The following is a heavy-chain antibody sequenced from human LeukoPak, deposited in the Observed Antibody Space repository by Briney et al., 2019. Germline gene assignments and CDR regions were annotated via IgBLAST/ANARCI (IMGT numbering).Heavy chain of an antibody. CDR2: IYYSGST. Sequence: SETLSLTCAVSGGSISSGGYSWSWIRQPPGKGLEWIGYIYYSGSTYYNPSLRSRVTISVDTSKNQFSLKLSSVTAADTAVYYCARDLGVPDAFDIWGQGTMVTVSS. V-gene: IGHV4-30-4*07. D-gene: IGHD1-26*01. CDR3: ARDLGVPDAFDI. CDR1: GGSISSGGYS. J-gene: IGHJ3*02.